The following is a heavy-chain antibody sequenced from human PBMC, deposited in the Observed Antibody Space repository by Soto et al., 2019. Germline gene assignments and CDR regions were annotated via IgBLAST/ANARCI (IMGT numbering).Heavy chain of an antibody. V-gene: IGHV1-2*04. D-gene: IGHD3-10*01. CDR1: GYTFTGYY. J-gene: IGHJ4*02. CDR2: INPNSGGT. Sequence: GASVKVSCKASGYTFTGYYMHWVRQAPGQGLEWMGWINPNSGGTNYAQKFQGWVTMTRDTSISTAYMELSRLRSDDTAVYYCARDRGTSGSYSAYFDYWGQGTLVTVSS. CDR3: ARDRGTSGSYSAYFDY.